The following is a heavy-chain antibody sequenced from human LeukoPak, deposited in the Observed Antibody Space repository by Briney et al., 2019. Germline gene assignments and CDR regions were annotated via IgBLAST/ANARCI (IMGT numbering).Heavy chain of an antibody. Sequence: GGSLRLSCAASGFTFSSYSMNWVRQAPGKGLEWVSSISSSSSYIYYADSVKGRFTVSRDNAKNSLYLQMNSLRAEDTAVYYCARARGTVTTYYWGQGTLVTVSS. CDR3: ARARGTVTTYY. V-gene: IGHV3-21*01. J-gene: IGHJ4*02. D-gene: IGHD4-17*01. CDR1: GFTFSSYS. CDR2: ISSSSSYI.